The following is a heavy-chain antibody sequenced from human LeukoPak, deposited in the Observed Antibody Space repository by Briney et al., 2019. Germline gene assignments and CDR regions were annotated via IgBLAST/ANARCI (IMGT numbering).Heavy chain of an antibody. V-gene: IGHV3-73*01. Sequence: GGSLRLSCAASGFTFSGSAMHWVRQASGKGLEWVGRIRSKANSYATAYAASVKGRFTISRDDSKNTAYLQMNSLKTEDTAVYYCTRLGHFWSGPYLNSYFDYWGQGTLVTVSS. D-gene: IGHD3-3*02. CDR1: GFTFSGSA. CDR2: IRSKANSYAT. CDR3: TRLGHFWSGPYLNSYFDY. J-gene: IGHJ4*02.